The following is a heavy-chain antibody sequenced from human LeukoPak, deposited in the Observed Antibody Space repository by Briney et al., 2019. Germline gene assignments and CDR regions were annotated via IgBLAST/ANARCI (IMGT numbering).Heavy chain of an antibody. CDR1: GGSFSGYY. D-gene: IGHD2-15*01. CDR3: ARGDILVVVAVISPPRGFFIF. CDR2: INHSGST. V-gene: IGHV4-34*01. J-gene: IGHJ3*01. Sequence: SETLSLTCAVYGGSFSGYYWSWIRQPPGKGLEWIGEINHSGSTNYNPSLKSRVTISVDTSKNQFSLKLSSVTAADTAVYYCARGDILVVVAVISPPRGFFIFWGKGKMVTV.